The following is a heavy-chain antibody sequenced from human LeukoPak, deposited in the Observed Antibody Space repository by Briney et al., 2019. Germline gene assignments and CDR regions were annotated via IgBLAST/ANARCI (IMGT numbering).Heavy chain of an antibody. CDR2: VNSDGSST. Sequence: GGSLRLSCAASGFTFSSFWMHWVRQAPGKGLVWVSRVNSDGSSTTYADSVKGRFTISRDNAKNTLYLQMNSLRAEDTAVYYCARGSTQYSSGWYGLDYWGQGTLVTVSS. CDR3: ARGSTQYSSGWYGLDY. V-gene: IGHV3-74*01. CDR1: GFTFSSFW. J-gene: IGHJ4*02. D-gene: IGHD6-19*01.